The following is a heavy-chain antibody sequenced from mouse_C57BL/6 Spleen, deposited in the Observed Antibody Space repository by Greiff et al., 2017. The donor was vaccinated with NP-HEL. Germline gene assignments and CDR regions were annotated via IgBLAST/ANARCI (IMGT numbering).Heavy chain of an antibody. J-gene: IGHJ4*01. V-gene: IGHV1-50*01. D-gene: IGHD3-2*02. Sequence: QVQLQQPGAELVKPGASVKLSCKASGYTFTSYWMQWVKQRPGQGLEWIGEIDPSDSYTNYNQKFKGKATLTVDTSSSTAYMQLSSLTSEDSAVYYFARPGLYAMDYWGQGTSVTVSS. CDR1: GYTFTSYW. CDR2: IDPSDSYT. CDR3: ARPGLYAMDY.